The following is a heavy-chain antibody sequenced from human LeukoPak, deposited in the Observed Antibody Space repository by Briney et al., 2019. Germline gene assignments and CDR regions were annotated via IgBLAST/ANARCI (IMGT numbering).Heavy chain of an antibody. D-gene: IGHD5-12*01. Sequence: PGGSLRLSCAASGITFSTFAMSWVRQAPGRGPECVSVISGGGDRTYYAETVRGRFTISRDNSKNTLYLQMSSLRADDTAIYYCAKGHSAYGTGFDYWGQGTLVTVSS. J-gene: IGHJ4*02. CDR1: GITFSTFA. CDR3: AKGHSAYGTGFDY. V-gene: IGHV3-23*01. CDR2: ISGGGDRT.